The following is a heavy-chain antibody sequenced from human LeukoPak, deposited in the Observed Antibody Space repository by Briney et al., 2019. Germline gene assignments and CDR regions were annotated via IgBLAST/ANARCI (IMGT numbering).Heavy chain of an antibody. CDR3: ARRMNSGSYYPSYYFDS. Sequence: ASLKVSCKASGYTFNNHGFSCVRQAPGQGLEWMGWITTYNGATNYAQKFQGRVTMTTDTSTSTAYMELRSLRSDDTAVYYCARRMNSGSYYPSYYFDSWGQGTLVTVSS. CDR1: GYTFNNHG. V-gene: IGHV1-18*01. J-gene: IGHJ4*02. D-gene: IGHD3-10*01. CDR2: ITTYNGAT.